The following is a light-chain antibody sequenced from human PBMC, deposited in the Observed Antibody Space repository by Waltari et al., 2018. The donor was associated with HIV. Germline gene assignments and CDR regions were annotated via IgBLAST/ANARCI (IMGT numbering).Light chain of an antibody. CDR3: MQGTHWPSYT. CDR2: TVS. CDR1: QRLVYSDGNTY. J-gene: IGKJ2*01. V-gene: IGKV2-30*01. Sequence: DVVMTQSPLSLPVTLGQPASLSCRSSQRLVYSDGNTYLSWFQQRPGQSPRRLIYTVSNRDSVVPDRFSGSGSDTDFTLKISRVEAEDVGVYYCMQGTHWPSYTFGQGTKLEIK.